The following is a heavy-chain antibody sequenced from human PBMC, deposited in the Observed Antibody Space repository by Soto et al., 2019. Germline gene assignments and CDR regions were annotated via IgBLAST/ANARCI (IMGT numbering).Heavy chain of an antibody. CDR1: GGSFSGYY. Sequence: SETLSLTCAVYGGSFSGYYWSWIRQPPGKGLEWIGEINHSGSTNYNPSLKSRVTISVDTSKNQLSLKLSSVTAADTAVYYCARDMGYSGYDSYFDYWGQGTLVTVSS. J-gene: IGHJ4*02. CDR3: ARDMGYSGYDSYFDY. D-gene: IGHD5-12*01. V-gene: IGHV4-34*01. CDR2: INHSGST.